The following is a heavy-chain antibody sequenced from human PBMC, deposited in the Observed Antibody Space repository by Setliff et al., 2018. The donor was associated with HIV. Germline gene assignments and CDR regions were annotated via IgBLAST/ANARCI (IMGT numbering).Heavy chain of an antibody. V-gene: IGHV1-2*02. D-gene: IGHD6-19*01. CDR2: INPQSGGT. Sequence: ASVKVSCKASGYTFTDYYIHWVRQAPGQGLELMGWINPQSGGTTYAQKFQGRVTVTRDTSIITAYVELSRLRSDDTAVDYCAIPLSSGGDHWGQGTLVT. CDR1: GYTFTDYY. CDR3: AIPLSSGGDH. J-gene: IGHJ5*02.